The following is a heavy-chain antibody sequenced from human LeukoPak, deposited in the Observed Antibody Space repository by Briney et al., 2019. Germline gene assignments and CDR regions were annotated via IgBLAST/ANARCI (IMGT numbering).Heavy chain of an antibody. Sequence: GGSLRLSCAASGFTFSSYGMHWVRQAPGKGLEWVAFIRYDGSNRYYADSVKGRFTISRDNSKNTLYLQMNSLRAEDTAVYYCAKDRAGWPYDAFDIWGQGTMVTVSS. CDR2: IRYDGSNR. D-gene: IGHD6-19*01. CDR3: AKDRAGWPYDAFDI. V-gene: IGHV3-30*02. J-gene: IGHJ3*02. CDR1: GFTFSSYG.